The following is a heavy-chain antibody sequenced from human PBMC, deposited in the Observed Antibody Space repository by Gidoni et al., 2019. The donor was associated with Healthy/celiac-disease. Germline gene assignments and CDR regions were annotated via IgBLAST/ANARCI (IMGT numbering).Heavy chain of an antibody. Sequence: EVQLVESGGGLVKPGGSLRLSCAASGFTFSSYSMNWVRQAPGKGLEWVSSISSSSSYIYYADSVKGRFTISRDNAKNSLYLQMNSLRAEDTAVYYCARDRGIQLWVGSYYGMDVWGQGTTVTVSS. V-gene: IGHV3-21*01. D-gene: IGHD5-18*01. CDR2: ISSSSSYI. CDR3: ARDRGIQLWVGSYYGMDV. J-gene: IGHJ6*02. CDR1: GFTFSSYS.